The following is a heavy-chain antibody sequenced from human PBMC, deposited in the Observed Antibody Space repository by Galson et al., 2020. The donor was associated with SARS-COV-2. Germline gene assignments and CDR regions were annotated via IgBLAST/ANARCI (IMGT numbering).Heavy chain of an antibody. Sequence: TGGSLRLSSPASGFTFSSYTMHWVRQAPGKGLEWMAVISYDGTNKFSAASVKGRFTISRDNSKNTLYLQMSRLRAEDTAVYYCARDGGGGFDPWGQGTLVTVSS. J-gene: IGHJ5*02. V-gene: IGHV3-30*04. D-gene: IGHD3-3*01. CDR3: ARDGGGGFDP. CDR1: GFTFSSYT. CDR2: ISYDGTNK.